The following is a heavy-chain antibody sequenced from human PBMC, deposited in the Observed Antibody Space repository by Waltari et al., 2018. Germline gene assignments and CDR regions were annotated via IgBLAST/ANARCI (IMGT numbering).Heavy chain of an antibody. CDR2: IILVLDTA. V-gene: IGHV1-69*04. Sequence: QVLLVQSGAEVKKPGSSVKVSCRASGGTFPTYGISWVRQAPGQGLEWMGKIILVLDTADYAQKFQGRVTITADKSSDTVYMELSGLRSEDTATYYCATHDTFDIWGQGTVVRVSS. CDR3: ATHDTFDI. D-gene: IGHD1-1*01. J-gene: IGHJ3*02. CDR1: GGTFPTYG.